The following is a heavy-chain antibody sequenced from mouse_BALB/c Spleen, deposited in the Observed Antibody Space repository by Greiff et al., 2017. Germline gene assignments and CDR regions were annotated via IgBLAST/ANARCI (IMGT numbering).Heavy chain of an antibody. Sequence: VQRVESGPGLVAPSQSLSITCTVSGFSLTSYGVHWVRQPPGKGLEWLGVIWAGGSTNYNSALMSRLSISKDNSKSQVFLKMNSLQTDDTAMYYCARDRGYYGSSYWYFDVWGAGTTVTVSS. CDR2: IWAGGST. CDR1: GFSLTSYG. D-gene: IGHD1-1*01. J-gene: IGHJ1*01. CDR3: ARDRGYYGSSYWYFDV. V-gene: IGHV2-9*02.